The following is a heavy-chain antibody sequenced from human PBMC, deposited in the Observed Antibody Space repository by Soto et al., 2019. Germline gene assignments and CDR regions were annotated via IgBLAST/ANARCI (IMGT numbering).Heavy chain of an antibody. D-gene: IGHD3-16*01. J-gene: IGHJ5*02. CDR3: ARESSRGSDWFDP. CDR1: GFTFSSYG. Sequence: GGSLRLSCAASGFTFSSYGMHWVRQAPGKGLEWVAVIWYDGSNKYYADSVKGRFTISRDNSKNTLYLQMNSLRAEDTAVYYCARESSRGSDWFDPWGQGTLVTVSS. CDR2: IWYDGSNK. V-gene: IGHV3-33*01.